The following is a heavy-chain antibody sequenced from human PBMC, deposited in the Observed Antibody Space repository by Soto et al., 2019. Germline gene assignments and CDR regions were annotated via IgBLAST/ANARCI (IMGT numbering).Heavy chain of an antibody. V-gene: IGHV4-59*08. J-gene: IGHJ6*02. Sequence: SETLSLTCTVSGGTISSWYWSWIRQPPGKGLEWIGYIYYSGSTNYNPSLKSRVTISVDTSKNQFSLKLSSVTAADTAVYYCARHVPYCSDTSHCAYGMDVWGQGTTVTVSS. D-gene: IGHD2-2*01. CDR1: GGTISSWY. CDR2: IYYSGST. CDR3: ARHVPYCSDTSHCAYGMDV.